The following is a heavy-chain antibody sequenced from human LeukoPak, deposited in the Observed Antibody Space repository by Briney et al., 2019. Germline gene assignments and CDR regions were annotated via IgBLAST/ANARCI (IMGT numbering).Heavy chain of an antibody. Sequence: SETLSLTCTVSGGSISSYYWSWMRQPPGKGLEWIGYVYSSGNTNYNPSLKSRVTISVDTSMNQFSLNLSSVTAADTAAYYCARLHGGKGQYYFDYWGQGTLVTVSS. CDR3: ARLHGGKGQYYFDY. CDR1: GGSISSYY. CDR2: VYSSGNT. V-gene: IGHV4-4*09. D-gene: IGHD4-23*01. J-gene: IGHJ4*02.